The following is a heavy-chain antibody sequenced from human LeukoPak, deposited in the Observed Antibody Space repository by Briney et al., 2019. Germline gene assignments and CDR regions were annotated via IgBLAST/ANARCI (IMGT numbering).Heavy chain of an antibody. CDR2: MNPNSGNT. V-gene: IGHV1-8*01. CDR1: GYTFTSYD. CDR3: ARNLGVSERKLRYFDWLPKHNWFDP. D-gene: IGHD3-9*01. Sequence: GASVKVSCKASGYTFTSYDINWVRQATGQGLEWMGWMNPNSGNTGYVQKFQGRVTMTRNTSISTAYMELSSLRSEDTAVYYCARNLGVSERKLRYFDWLPKHNWFDPWGQGTLVTVSS. J-gene: IGHJ5*02.